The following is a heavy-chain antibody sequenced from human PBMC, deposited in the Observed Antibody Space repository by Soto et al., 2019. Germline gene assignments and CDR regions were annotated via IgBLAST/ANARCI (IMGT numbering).Heavy chain of an antibody. Sequence: PGESLKISCKGSGYSFTSYWISWVRQMPGKGLEWMGRIDPSDSYTNYSPYFQGHVTISADKSISTAYLQWSSLKASDTALYYFARRGIAAAGTFYYYGMDVWGQGTTVTVSS. J-gene: IGHJ6*02. CDR1: GYSFTSYW. V-gene: IGHV5-10-1*01. CDR2: IDPSDSYT. CDR3: ARRGIAAAGTFYYYGMDV. D-gene: IGHD6-13*01.